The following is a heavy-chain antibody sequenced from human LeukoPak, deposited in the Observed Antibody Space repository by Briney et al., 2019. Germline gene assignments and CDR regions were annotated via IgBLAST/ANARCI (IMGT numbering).Heavy chain of an antibody. V-gene: IGHV1-8*01. CDR2: MNPSSGNT. J-gene: IGHJ4*02. D-gene: IGHD6-6*01. Sequence: ASVKVSCKASGYTFTSYDINWVRQATGQGLEWMGWMNPSSGNTGYAQKFQGRVIMTRNTSISTAYMELSSLRSEDTAVYYCARGLGAVGSSSSWGQGTLVTVSS. CDR3: ARGLGAVGSSSS. CDR1: GYTFTSYD.